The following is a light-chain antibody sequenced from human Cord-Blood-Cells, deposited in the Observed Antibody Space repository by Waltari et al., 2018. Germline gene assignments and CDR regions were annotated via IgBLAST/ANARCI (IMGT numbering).Light chain of an antibody. CDR1: SSDGGGYNY. Sequence: QSALTQPRSVSGSPGQLVTISCTGTSSDGGGYNYVSWYQQHPGKAPKLMIYDVSKRPSGVPDRFSGSKSGNTASLTISGLQAEDEADYYCCSYAGSYGWVFGGGTKLTVL. CDR3: CSYAGSYGWV. J-gene: IGLJ3*02. CDR2: DVS. V-gene: IGLV2-11*01.